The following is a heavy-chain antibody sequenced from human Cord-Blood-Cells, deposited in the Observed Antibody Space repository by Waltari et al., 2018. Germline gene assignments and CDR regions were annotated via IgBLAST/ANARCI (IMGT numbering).Heavy chain of an antibody. V-gene: IGHV3-30*18. D-gene: IGHD4-4*01. J-gene: IGHJ4*02. Sequence: QVQLVESGGGVVQPGRSLRLSCAASGFTFSSYGINQVPPPPGKGLEWVAVISYDGSNKYYADSVKGRFTISRDNSKNTLYLQMSSLRAEDTAVYYCAKDQTTVTGGLLDYWGQGTLVTVSS. CDR1: GFTFSSYG. CDR3: AKDQTTVTGGLLDY. CDR2: ISYDGSNK.